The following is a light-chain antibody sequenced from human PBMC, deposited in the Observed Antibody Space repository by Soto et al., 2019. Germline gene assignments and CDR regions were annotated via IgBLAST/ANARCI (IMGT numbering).Light chain of an antibody. CDR1: SSDVGGYNY. Sequence: QSVLTQPASVSGSPGQSIIISCTGTSSDVGGYNYVSWYQQHPGKAPKLMIYDVSNRPSGVSNRFSGSKSGNTASLTISGLQADDEADYYCSSYTSSTAYVFGTGTKLTVL. V-gene: IGLV2-14*01. CDR3: SSYTSSTAYV. CDR2: DVS. J-gene: IGLJ1*01.